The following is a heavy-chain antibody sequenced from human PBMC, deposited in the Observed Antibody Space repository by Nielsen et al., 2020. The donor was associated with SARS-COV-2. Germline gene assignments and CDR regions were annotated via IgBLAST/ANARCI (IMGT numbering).Heavy chain of an antibody. V-gene: IGHV1-8*02. CDR1: GYTFTSYG. Sequence: ASVKVSCKASGYTFTSYGISWVRQATGQGLEWMGWMNPNSGNTGYAQKFQGRVTMTRNTSISTAYMELSSLRSEDTAVYYCASSVGAYYYYGMDVWGQGTTVTVSS. D-gene: IGHD3-16*01. J-gene: IGHJ6*02. CDR2: MNPNSGNT. CDR3: ASSVGAYYYYGMDV.